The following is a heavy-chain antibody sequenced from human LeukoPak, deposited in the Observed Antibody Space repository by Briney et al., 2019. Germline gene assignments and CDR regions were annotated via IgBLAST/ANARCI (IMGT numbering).Heavy chain of an antibody. CDR3: ARGAKGMPVGKDWYFDL. D-gene: IGHD2-2*01. J-gene: IGHJ2*01. CDR2: ISSSSSTI. Sequence: AGGSLRLSCAASGFTFSSYSMNWVRQAPGKGLEWVSYISSSSSTIYYADSVKGRFTISRDNAKNSLYLQMNSLRAEDTAVYYCARGAKGMPVGKDWYFDLWGRGTLRTVSS. V-gene: IGHV3-48*01. CDR1: GFTFSSYS.